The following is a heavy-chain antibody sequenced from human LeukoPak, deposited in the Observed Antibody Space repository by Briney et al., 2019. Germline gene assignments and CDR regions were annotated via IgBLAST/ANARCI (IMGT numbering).Heavy chain of an antibody. CDR3: ARDVVPAAIRASWFDP. D-gene: IGHD2-2*02. Sequence: PGGFLRLSCAASGFTFSSYSMNWVRQAPGKGLEWVSSISSSSSYIYYADSVKGRFTISRDNAKNSLYLQMNSLRAEDTAVYYCARDVVPAAIRASWFDPWGQGTLVTVSS. CDR2: ISSSSSYI. V-gene: IGHV3-21*01. J-gene: IGHJ5*02. CDR1: GFTFSSYS.